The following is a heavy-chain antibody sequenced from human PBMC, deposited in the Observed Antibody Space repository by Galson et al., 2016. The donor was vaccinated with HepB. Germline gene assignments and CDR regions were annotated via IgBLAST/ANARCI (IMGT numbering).Heavy chain of an antibody. D-gene: IGHD5-12*01. V-gene: IGHV3-30*04. CDR3: ARDSVAVDPTTIRPPLSPHLDF. J-gene: IGHJ4*02. Sequence: SLRLSCAASGFTFSSHAMSWVRQAPGTGLEWVAVISWDGSDAYYGDSAKGRYTGPRDNARNTVFLQMSGLSSNDTGGYYCARDSVAVDPTTIRPPLSPHLDFWGLGTLVTVSS. CDR2: ISWDGSDA. CDR1: GFTFSSHA.